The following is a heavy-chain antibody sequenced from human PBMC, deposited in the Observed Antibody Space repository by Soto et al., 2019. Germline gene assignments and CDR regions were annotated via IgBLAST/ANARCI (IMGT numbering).Heavy chain of an antibody. CDR2: MAPFSGNT. V-gene: IGHV1-8*01. Sequence: ASVKVSCKASGYTFTSFDIRWLRQATGQGLEWMGWMAPFSGNTGSAQKFQGRISLTRNTSINTAYMELTGLTSDDTAMYYCARGLCTGGTCYALTFDLWGQGTVVTVSS. J-gene: IGHJ3*01. CDR3: ARGLCTGGTCYALTFDL. CDR1: GYTFTSFD. D-gene: IGHD2-15*01.